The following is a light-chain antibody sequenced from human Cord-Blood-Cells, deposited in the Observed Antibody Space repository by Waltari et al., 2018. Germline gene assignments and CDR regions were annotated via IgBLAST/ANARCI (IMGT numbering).Light chain of an antibody. CDR2: AAS. CDR1: QSISSY. Sequence: DIQMTQSPSSLSASVGARVTITCRASQSISSYLNWYQQKPGKAPKLLIYAASSLQSGVPSRFRGSGSGTDFTLTISSLQPEDFATYYCQQSYSTPLLTFGGGTKVEIK. CDR3: QQSYSTPLLT. V-gene: IGKV1-39*01. J-gene: IGKJ4*01.